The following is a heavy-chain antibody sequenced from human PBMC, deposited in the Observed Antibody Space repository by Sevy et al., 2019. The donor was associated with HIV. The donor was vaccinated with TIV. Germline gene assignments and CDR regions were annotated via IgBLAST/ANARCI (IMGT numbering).Heavy chain of an antibody. CDR3: AKDRRYGDIGLFDY. CDR2: ISGSGDTT. D-gene: IGHD4-17*01. V-gene: IGHV3-23*01. Sequence: GGSLRLSCAASGFTFSSYAMSWVRQAPGKGLEWVSAISGSGDTTYYADSVKGRFTLSRDNSKNTLYLQMNSLRVEDTAVYYCAKDRRYGDIGLFDYWGQGTLVTVSS. CDR1: GFTFSSYA. J-gene: IGHJ4*02.